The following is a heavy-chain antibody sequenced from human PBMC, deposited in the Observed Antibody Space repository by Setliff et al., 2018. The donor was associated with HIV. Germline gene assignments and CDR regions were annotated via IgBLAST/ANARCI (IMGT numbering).Heavy chain of an antibody. D-gene: IGHD3-3*01. CDR3: AREGRITSFGVIIPGSNALDV. J-gene: IGHJ6*02. CDR1: GFTFSRYW. CDR2: ISPDGREK. Sequence: GGSLRLSCTASGFTFSRYWMSWVRQAPGKGLEWVANISPDGREKHYIDSVEGRFTISRDNAKNSLSLQMNSLRPEDTAVYYCAREGRITSFGVIIPGSNALDVWGQGTTVTVSS. V-gene: IGHV3-7*01.